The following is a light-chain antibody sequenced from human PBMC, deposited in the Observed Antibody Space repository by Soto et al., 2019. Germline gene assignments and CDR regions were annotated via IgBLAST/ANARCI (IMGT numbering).Light chain of an antibody. J-gene: IGKJ5*01. CDR1: QSISSY. CDR2: AAS. CDR3: QQSYSTLP. V-gene: IGKV1-39*01. Sequence: DIQMTQSPSSLSASVGDRVTITCRASQSISSYLNWYQQKPGKAPKLLIYAASSLQSGVPSRFSGSGSGTDFTLNISSLQPEDFATYYCQQSYSTLPFGQGTRLEIK.